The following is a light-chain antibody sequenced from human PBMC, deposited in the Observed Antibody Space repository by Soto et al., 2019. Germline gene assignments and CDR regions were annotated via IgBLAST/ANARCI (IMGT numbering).Light chain of an antibody. CDR3: QNRVGTGNVV. CDR2: LNSDGSH. J-gene: IGLJ2*01. CDR1: SGHSSYA. Sequence: QSVLTQSPSASASLGASVKVTCTLSSGHSSYAIAWHQQQPEKGPRYLMKLNSDGSHSKGDGIPDRFSGSSSGAERYLTTSSLQYEDEADYYCQNRVGTGNVVFGGGTKVTVL. V-gene: IGLV4-69*01.